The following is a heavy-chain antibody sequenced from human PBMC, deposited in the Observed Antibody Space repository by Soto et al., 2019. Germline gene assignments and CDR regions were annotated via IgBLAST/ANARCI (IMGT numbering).Heavy chain of an antibody. CDR3: ASYRGALYFEY. CDR1: GRSISSNY. J-gene: IGHJ4*02. Sequence: XETLSLTCAVSGRSISSNYWSWIRQSPDKGLEWLGYVFYGGTDYNPSLGGRVSMSVETSKSQFSLKLTSVTVADTAVYYCASYRGALYFEYWGPGTLVTVSS. CDR2: VFYGGT. D-gene: IGHD3-16*01. V-gene: IGHV4-59*01.